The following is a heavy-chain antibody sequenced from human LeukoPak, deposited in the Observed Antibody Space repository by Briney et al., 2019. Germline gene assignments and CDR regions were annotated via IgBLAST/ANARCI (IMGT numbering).Heavy chain of an antibody. J-gene: IGHJ6*02. D-gene: IGHD3-16*01. V-gene: IGHV4-61*01. Sequence: SETLSLTCTVSGGSVSSGSYYWSWIRQPPGKGLEWIGYIYYSGSTNYNPSLKSRVTISVDTSKNQFSLKLSSVTAADTAVYYCARDWGVTHFMSYGMDVWGQGTTVTVSS. CDR1: GGSVSSGSYY. CDR2: IYYSGST. CDR3: ARDWGVTHFMSYGMDV.